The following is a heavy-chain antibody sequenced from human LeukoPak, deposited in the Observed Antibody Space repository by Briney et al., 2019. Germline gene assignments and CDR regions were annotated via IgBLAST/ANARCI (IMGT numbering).Heavy chain of an antibody. CDR1: GGSISSISYY. V-gene: IGHV4-39*01. CDR2: IYYSGST. CDR3: ARQIRHSSPGLYFDY. Sequence: PSETLSLTCTVSGGSISSISYYWGWIRQPPGKGLEWIGSIYYSGSTYYNPSLKSRVTISVDTSKNQFSLKLSSVAAADTAVYYCARQIRHSSPGLYFDYWGQGTLVTVSS. D-gene: IGHD3-22*01. J-gene: IGHJ4*02.